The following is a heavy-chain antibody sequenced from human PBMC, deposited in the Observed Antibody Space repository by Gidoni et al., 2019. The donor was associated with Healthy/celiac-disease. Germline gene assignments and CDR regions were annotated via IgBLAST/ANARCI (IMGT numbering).Heavy chain of an antibody. CDR3: ARALRDYYDSSGYYDGWRAFDI. CDR1: GGTFSSYA. D-gene: IGHD3-22*01. V-gene: IGHV1-69*01. CDR2: IIPIVGTA. J-gene: IGHJ3*02. Sequence: QVQLVQSGAEVKKPGSSVKVSCKASGGTFSSYAISWVRQAPGQGLEWMGGIIPIVGTANYAQKFQGRVTITADESTSTAYMELSSLRSEDTAVYYCARALRDYYDSSGYYDGWRAFDIWGQGTMVTVSS.